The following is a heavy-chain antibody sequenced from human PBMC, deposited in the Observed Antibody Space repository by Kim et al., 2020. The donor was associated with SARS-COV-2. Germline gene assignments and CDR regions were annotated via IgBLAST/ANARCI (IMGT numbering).Heavy chain of an antibody. CDR3: ARDSNYYDSSGPLDY. D-gene: IGHD3-22*01. V-gene: IGHV3-11*04. J-gene: IGHJ4*02. Sequence: ASVKGRFTISRDNAKDSLYLQMNSLRAEDTAVYYCARDSNYYDSSGPLDYWGQGTLVTVSS.